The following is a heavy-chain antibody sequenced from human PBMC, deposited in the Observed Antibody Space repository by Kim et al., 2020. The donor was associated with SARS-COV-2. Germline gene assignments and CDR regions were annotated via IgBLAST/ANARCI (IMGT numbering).Heavy chain of an antibody. Sequence: SETLSLTCAVYGGSFTDYYWIWIRQPPGKGLEWIGEIKHSGRTKYSPSLKSRVTMSVDTSKNQFSLKLTSVTAADMAIYYCARGSGAHITIFEVVISYYYFDVWGRGTPVTVSS. D-gene: IGHD3-3*01. CDR3: ARGSGAHITIFEVVISYYYFDV. J-gene: IGHJ2*01. CDR2: IKHSGRT. CDR1: GGSFTDYY. V-gene: IGHV4-34*01.